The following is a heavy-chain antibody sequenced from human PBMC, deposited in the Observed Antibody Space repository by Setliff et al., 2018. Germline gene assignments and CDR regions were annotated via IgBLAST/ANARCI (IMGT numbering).Heavy chain of an antibody. Sequence: SETLSLTCNVSGDSISSTYHWGWIRQSPGKGLEWIGTIYHSGNTYYNPSLNSRLTISVDTSKNQFSLKLSSVTAADTAVYYCARGRVGVVRGVIYGMDVWGQGTTVTVSS. V-gene: IGHV4-38-2*02. J-gene: IGHJ6*02. CDR2: IYHSGNT. CDR3: ARGRVGVVRGVIYGMDV. D-gene: IGHD3-10*01. CDR1: GDSISSTYH.